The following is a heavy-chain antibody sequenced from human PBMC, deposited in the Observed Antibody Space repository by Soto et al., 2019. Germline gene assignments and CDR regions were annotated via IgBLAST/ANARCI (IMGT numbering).Heavy chain of an antibody. J-gene: IGHJ4*02. CDR3: ARHRRGPLGYSFDS. D-gene: IGHD3-16*01. CDR2: IFYSGST. V-gene: IGHV4-31*03. Sequence: SETLSLTCTVSGGSIRTSGHYWSWIRQHPGKGLEWIGYIFYSGSTYYNPSLQSRLAISIDTSKNQFSLNLNSVTAADTAVYYCARHRRGPLGYSFDSWGQGMFLTVYS. CDR1: GGSIRTSGHY.